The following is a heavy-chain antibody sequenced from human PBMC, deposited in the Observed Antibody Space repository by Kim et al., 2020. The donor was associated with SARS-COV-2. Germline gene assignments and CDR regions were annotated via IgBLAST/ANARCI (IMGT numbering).Heavy chain of an antibody. CDR3: ARGTPQLYRDSWKTFFYY. CDR2: INHSGST. CDR1: GGSFSGYY. V-gene: IGHV4-34*01. D-gene: IGHD1-1*01. J-gene: IGHJ4*02. Sequence: SETLSLTCAVYGGSFSGYYWSWIRQPPGKGLEWIGEINHSGSTNYNPSLKSRVTISVDTSKNQFSLKLSSVTAADTAVYYCARGTPQLYRDSWKTFFYYWGQGTLVTVSS.